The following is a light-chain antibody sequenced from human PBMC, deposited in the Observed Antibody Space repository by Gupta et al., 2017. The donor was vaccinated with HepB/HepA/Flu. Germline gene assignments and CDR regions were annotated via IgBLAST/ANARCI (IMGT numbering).Light chain of an antibody. J-gene: IGKJ4*01. V-gene: IGKV1-39*01. CDR3: QQRYSTPLT. Sequence: DIQMTQSPSSLSASAGDRVTITCRASQRISSYLNWYQQKPGKAPKLLIYTASSLQSGVPSRFSGSGSGTDFTLTISRRQPEDFATYYCQQRYSTPLTFGGGTKVEIK. CDR2: TAS. CDR1: QRISSY.